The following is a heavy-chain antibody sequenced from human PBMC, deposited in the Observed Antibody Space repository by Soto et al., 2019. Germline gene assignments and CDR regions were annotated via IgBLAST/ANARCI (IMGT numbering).Heavy chain of an antibody. Sequence: GSLRLSCAASGFTFSSYEMNWVRQAPGKGLEWVSYISSSGSTIYYADSVKGRFTISRDNAKNSLYLQMNSLRAEDTAVYYCASRAGYSSSWYRAFDIWGQGTWSPSPQ. V-gene: IGHV3-48*03. CDR1: GFTFSSYE. D-gene: IGHD6-13*01. J-gene: IGHJ3*02. CDR2: ISSSGSTI. CDR3: ASRAGYSSSWYRAFDI.